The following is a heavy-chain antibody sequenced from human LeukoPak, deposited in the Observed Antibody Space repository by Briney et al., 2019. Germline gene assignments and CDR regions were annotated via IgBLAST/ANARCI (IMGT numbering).Heavy chain of an antibody. V-gene: IGHV3-66*02. J-gene: IGHJ6*03. CDR3: ARARPYYYYYMDV. Sequence: GGSLRLSCAASGFTVSSNHMSWVRQAPGKGLEWVSVIYSGGSTYYADSVKGRFTISRDNSKNTLYLQMNSLRAEDTAVYYCARARPYYYYYMDVWGKGTTVTVSS. CDR1: GFTVSSNH. CDR2: IYSGGST.